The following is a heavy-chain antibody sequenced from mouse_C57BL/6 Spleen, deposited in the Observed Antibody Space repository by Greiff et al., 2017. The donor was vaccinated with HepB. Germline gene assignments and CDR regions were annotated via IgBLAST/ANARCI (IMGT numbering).Heavy chain of an antibody. CDR2: IYPGDGDT. V-gene: IGHV1-80*01. CDR1: GYAFSSYW. Sequence: QVQLQQSGAELVKPGASVKISCKASGYAFSSYWMNWVKQRPGKGLEWIGQIYPGDGDTNYNGKFKGKATLTADKSSSTAYMQLSSLTSEDSAVYFCARRVVATEFDYWGQGTTLTVSS. J-gene: IGHJ2*01. D-gene: IGHD1-1*01. CDR3: ARRVVATEFDY.